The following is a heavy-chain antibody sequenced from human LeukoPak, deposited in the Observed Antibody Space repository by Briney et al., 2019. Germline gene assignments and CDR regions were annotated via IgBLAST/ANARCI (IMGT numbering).Heavy chain of an antibody. CDR3: ARPLDYDILTGYCPFGY. D-gene: IGHD3-9*01. CDR1: GGTLSSYA. CDR2: IIPIFGTA. V-gene: IGHV1-69*13. J-gene: IGHJ4*02. Sequence: SVKVSCKASGGTLSSYAISWVRQAPGQGLEWMGGIIPIFGTANYAQKFQGRVTITADESTSTAYMELSSLRSEDTAVYYCARPLDYDILTGYCPFGYWGQGTLVTVSS.